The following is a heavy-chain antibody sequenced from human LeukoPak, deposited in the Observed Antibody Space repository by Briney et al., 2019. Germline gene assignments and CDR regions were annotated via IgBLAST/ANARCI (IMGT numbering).Heavy chain of an antibody. J-gene: IGHJ6*02. CDR1: GGSISSSSYY. CDR2: INHSGST. V-gene: IGHV4-39*07. Sequence: SETLSLTCTVSGGSISSSSYYWGWIRQPPGKGLEWIGEINHSGSTNYNPSLKSRVTISVDTSKNQFSLKLSSVTAADTAVYYCARFSRKSGWIRSNYYYYYGMDVWGQGTTVTASS. CDR3: ARFSRKSGWIRSNYYYYYGMDV. D-gene: IGHD3-3*01.